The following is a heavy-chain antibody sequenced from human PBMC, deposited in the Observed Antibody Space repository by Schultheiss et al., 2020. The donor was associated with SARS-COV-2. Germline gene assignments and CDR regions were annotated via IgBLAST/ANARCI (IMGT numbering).Heavy chain of an antibody. V-gene: IGHV3-30-3*02. CDR1: GFTFSSYV. J-gene: IGHJ3*02. CDR3: AKCRIRPGGLRDAFDI. D-gene: IGHD2-15*01. CDR2: ISYDGSNK. Sequence: GGSLRLSCAASGFTFSSYVMHWVRQAPGKGLEWVAVISYDGSNKYYADSVKGRFTISRDNAKNSLYLQMNSLRAEDTAVYYCAKCRIRPGGLRDAFDIWGQGTMVTVSS.